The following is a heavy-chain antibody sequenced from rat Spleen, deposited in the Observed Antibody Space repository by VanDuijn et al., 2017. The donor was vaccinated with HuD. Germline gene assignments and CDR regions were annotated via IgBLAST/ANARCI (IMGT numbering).Heavy chain of an antibody. Sequence: EVQLVESGGGLVQPGXXLKLSCXXXGFXXXDXXXAWXXXAPXXGLEXXASXXXGGGNTYYRDSVKGRFTNSRDNAKSTLYLQMNSLRSEDTATYYCTREGGYNFDYWGQGVMVTVSS. CDR2: XXXGGGNT. CDR1: GFXXXDXX. V-gene: IGHV5-25*01. J-gene: IGHJ2*01. D-gene: IGHD1-11*01. CDR3: TREGGYNFDY.